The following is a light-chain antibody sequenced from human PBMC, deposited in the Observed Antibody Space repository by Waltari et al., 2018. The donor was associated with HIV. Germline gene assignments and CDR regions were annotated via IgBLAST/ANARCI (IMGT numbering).Light chain of an antibody. J-gene: IGLJ1*01. Sequence: QSVLTQPPSESGTPGQRVTISCSGSSSNIGSNSVNWYQQLPGTAPKVLMFNNNQRPSGVPDRCSGSKSGTSASLAISGLQSDDEADYYCAAWDDSLKGYVFGTGTGVTIL. CDR1: SSNIGSNS. V-gene: IGLV1-44*01. CDR3: AAWDDSLKGYV. CDR2: NNN.